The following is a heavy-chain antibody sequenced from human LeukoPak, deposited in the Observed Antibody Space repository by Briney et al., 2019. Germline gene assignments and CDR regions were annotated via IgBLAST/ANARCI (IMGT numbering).Heavy chain of an antibody. D-gene: IGHD6-13*01. CDR2: ISANNGNT. Sequence: ASVKVSCKASGYTFTSYGISWVRQAPGQGLEWMGWISANNGNTNYAQKLQGRVTMTTDTSTSTAYTELRSLRSDDTAVYYCARESPETSDGTYGDYWGQGTLVTVSS. CDR3: ARESPETSDGTYGDY. CDR1: GYTFTSYG. V-gene: IGHV1-18*01. J-gene: IGHJ4*02.